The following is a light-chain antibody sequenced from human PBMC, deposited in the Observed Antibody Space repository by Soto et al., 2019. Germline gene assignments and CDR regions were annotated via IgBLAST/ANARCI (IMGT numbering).Light chain of an antibody. CDR1: QTINNN. J-gene: IGKJ5*01. CDR2: EAS. Sequence: VMTQAPATLSVSPGERATLSCRASQTINNNVAWYQQRPGQAPRLLISEASNRATGIPDRFSGSGSGTDFTLTISRLEPEDFAVYYCQQYGSSPITFGQGTRLEIK. V-gene: IGKV3-20*01. CDR3: QQYGSSPIT.